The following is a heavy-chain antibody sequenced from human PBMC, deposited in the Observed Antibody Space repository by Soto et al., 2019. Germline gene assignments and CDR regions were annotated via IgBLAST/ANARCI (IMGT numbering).Heavy chain of an antibody. D-gene: IGHD3-10*01. J-gene: IGHJ4*02. CDR3: ARNYGPGYTFDY. Sequence: SETLSLTCAVSGGSMSSGDYSWNWIRQPPGKGLEWIGYIYYGGSTNNNPSLQSRVTMSVDTSRNQFSLKLSSVTAADTAVYYCARNYGPGYTFDYWGQGTLVTVSS. CDR2: IYYGGST. CDR1: GGSMSSGDYS. V-gene: IGHV4-61*08.